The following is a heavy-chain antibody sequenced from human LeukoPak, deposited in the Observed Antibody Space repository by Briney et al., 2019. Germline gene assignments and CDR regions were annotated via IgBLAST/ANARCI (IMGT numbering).Heavy chain of an antibody. CDR3: ARERGYRDYSSYY. V-gene: IGHV3-64*01. CDR1: GFTFSNYA. Sequence: GGSLRLSCAASGFTFSNYAMHWVRQAPGKGLEYVSAISSNGGSTYYANSVKGRFTISRDNSKNTLYLQMGSLRAEDMAVYYCARERGYRDYSSYYWGQGTVVTVSS. J-gene: IGHJ4*02. CDR2: ISSNGGST. D-gene: IGHD4-17*01.